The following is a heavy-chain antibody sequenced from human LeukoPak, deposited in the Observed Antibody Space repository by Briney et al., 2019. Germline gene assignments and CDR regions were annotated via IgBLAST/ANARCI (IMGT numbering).Heavy chain of an antibody. D-gene: IGHD1-26*01. V-gene: IGHV5-51*01. Sequence: AGESLKISCKGSGYSFTSYWIGWVRQMPGKGLEWMGIIYPGDSDTRYSPSFQGQVTISADKSISTAYLQWSSLKASDTAMYYCARGVEEELFFFDYWGQGTLVTVSS. CDR3: ARGVEEELFFFDY. CDR2: IYPGDSDT. CDR1: GYSFTSYW. J-gene: IGHJ4*02.